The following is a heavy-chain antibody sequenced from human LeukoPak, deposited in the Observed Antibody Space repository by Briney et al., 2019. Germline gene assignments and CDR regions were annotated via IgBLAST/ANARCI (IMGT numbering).Heavy chain of an antibody. V-gene: IGHV4-59*08. CDR2: IYYSGST. Sequence: SETLSPTCTVSGGSISSYYWSWIRQPPGKGLEWIGYIYYSGSTNYNPSLKSRVTISVDTSKNQFSLKLSSVTAADTAVYYCARHPTIFGVVLVWGKGTTVTVSS. J-gene: IGHJ6*04. D-gene: IGHD3-3*01. CDR3: ARHPTIFGVVLV. CDR1: GGSISSYY.